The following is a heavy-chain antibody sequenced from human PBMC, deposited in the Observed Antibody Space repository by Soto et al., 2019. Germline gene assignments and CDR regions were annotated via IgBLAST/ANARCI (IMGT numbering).Heavy chain of an antibody. CDR2: IRKDGSVI. V-gene: IGHV3-7*01. J-gene: IGHJ3*02. CDR1: GFTFSTSW. CDR3: ARDFSPADRDLFYDAFDI. D-gene: IGHD2-2*01. Sequence: EVQLVESGGDLVQPGGSLRLSCAASGFTFSTSWMTWVRQAPGTGLEWVANIRKDGSVIHYGDSVKGRFTISRDNAKNSLYLEMTNLRVDDTAVYFCARDFSPADRDLFYDAFDICGQGRVVTVSS.